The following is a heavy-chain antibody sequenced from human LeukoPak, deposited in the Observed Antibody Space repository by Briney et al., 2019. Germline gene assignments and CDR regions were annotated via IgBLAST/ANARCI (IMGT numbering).Heavy chain of an antibody. CDR1: GGSFSGYY. CDR2: INHSGST. CDR3: ARGTMTTVTYYFDY. D-gene: IGHD4-17*01. Sequence: SETLSLTCAVYGGSFSGYYWSWIRQPPGKGLEWIGEINHSGSTIYNPSLKSRVTISVDTSKNQFSLKLSSVIAADTAVYYCARGTMTTVTYYFDYWGQGTLVTVSS. J-gene: IGHJ4*02. V-gene: IGHV4-34*01.